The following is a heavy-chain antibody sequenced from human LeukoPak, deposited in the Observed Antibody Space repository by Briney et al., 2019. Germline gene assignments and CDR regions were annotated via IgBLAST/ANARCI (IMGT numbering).Heavy chain of an antibody. Sequence: TSETLSLTCIVSGGSITSYYWSWIRQPPGKGLEWIGYIYYSGSTNYNPSLKSRVTISVDTSKNQFSLKLSSVTAADTAVYYCARDYAVVVTAMGYYYYGMDVWGQGTTVTVSS. J-gene: IGHJ6*02. CDR2: IYYSGST. D-gene: IGHD2-21*02. V-gene: IGHV4-59*01. CDR3: ARDYAVVVTAMGYYYYGMDV. CDR1: GGSITSYY.